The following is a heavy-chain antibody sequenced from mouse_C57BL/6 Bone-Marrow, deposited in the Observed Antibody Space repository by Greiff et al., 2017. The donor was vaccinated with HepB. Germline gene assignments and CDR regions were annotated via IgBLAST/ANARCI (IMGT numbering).Heavy chain of an antibody. V-gene: IGHV1-69*01. CDR2: IDPSDSYT. J-gene: IGHJ2*01. Sequence: QVQLQQSGAELVMPGASVKLSCKASGYTFTSYWMHWVKQRPGQGLEWIGEIDPSDSYTNYNQTFKGKSTLTVDKSSSTAYMQLSSLTSEDSAVYYCAAYGNYGYWGQGTTLTVSS. CDR1: GYTFTSYW. D-gene: IGHD2-1*01. CDR3: AAYGNYGY.